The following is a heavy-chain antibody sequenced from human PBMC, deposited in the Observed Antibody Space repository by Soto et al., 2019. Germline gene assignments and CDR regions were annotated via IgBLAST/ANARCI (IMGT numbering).Heavy chain of an antibody. V-gene: IGHV5-10-1*01. J-gene: IGHJ4*02. CDR1: GYRFTSYW. CDR3: ARQSMHSRGYSGYDTDY. D-gene: IGHD5-12*01. CDR2: IDPSDSYT. Sequence: GESLKISCKGSGYRFTSYWISWVRQMPGKGLEWMGRIDPSDSYTNYSPSFQGHVTISADKSISTAYLQWSSLKASDTAMYYCARQSMHSRGYSGYDTDYWGQGTPVTSPQ.